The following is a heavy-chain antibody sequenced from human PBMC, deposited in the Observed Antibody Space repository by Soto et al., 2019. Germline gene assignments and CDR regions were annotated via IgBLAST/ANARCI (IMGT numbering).Heavy chain of an antibody. D-gene: IGHD2-15*01. CDR2: IYYSGST. Sequence: SETLSLTCTVSGGSISSYYWSWIRQPPGKGLEWIGFIYYSGSTKYNPSLEGRVTMSVDTSKNQISLKLSSVTAADTAMYYCARHSEVARLPGFDPWGQGTLVTVAS. V-gene: IGHV4-59*08. CDR1: GGSISSYY. J-gene: IGHJ5*02. CDR3: ARHSEVARLPGFDP.